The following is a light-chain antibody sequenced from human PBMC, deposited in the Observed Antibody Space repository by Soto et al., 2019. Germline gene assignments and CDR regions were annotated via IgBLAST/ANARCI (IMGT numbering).Light chain of an antibody. CDR1: QAIANS. J-gene: IGKJ3*01. V-gene: IGKV1-9*01. CDR2: AAS. Sequence: IQLTQSPSSLSASVGDRVTIPCRASQAIANSLAWYQQKPGKAPKLLIYAASTLRCGVPSRFSGSESGTESTLTISSLQREDFATYYCQQLNSFPIPFGPGTKVDIK. CDR3: QQLNSFPIP.